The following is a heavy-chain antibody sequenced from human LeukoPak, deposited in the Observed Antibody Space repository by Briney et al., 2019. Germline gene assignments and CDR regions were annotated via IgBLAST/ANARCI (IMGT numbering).Heavy chain of an antibody. CDR3: ASYSSSFSYYYYMDV. V-gene: IGHV3-48*03. Sequence: GGSLRLSCAASGFTFSSYEMNWVRQAPGKGLEWVSYISSSGSTIYYADSVKGRFTISRDNAKNSLYLQMNSLRAEDTAVYYCASYSSSFSYYYYMDVWGKGTTVTISS. J-gene: IGHJ6*03. CDR1: GFTFSSYE. CDR2: ISSSGSTI. D-gene: IGHD6-13*01.